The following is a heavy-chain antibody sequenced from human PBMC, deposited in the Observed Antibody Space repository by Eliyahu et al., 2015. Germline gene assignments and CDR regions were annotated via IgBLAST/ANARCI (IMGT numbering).Heavy chain of an antibody. J-gene: IGHJ1*01. CDR1: GYIFNNFA. Sequence: QVQLLQSGPAVNKPGASVRVSCKTSGYIFNNFAIHWVRQAPGQGLEWMAWFDPYNTNSNSAQRFQRRVSMTADRSTTTAFLEVRNLRSDDTAVYYCARVSGNYPDAQYFYHWGQGTLVTVSS. CDR3: ARVSGNYPDAQYFYH. D-gene: IGHD3-3*01. CDR2: FDPYNTNS. V-gene: IGHV1-18*01.